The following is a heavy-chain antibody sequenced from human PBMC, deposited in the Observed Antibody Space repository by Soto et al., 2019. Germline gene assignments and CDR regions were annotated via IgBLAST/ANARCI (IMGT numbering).Heavy chain of an antibody. Sequence: QGELQESGPGLVKPSETLSLTCTVSGGSISSYYWSWIRQPPGQGLEWIGYIYYSGSTNYNPSLKSRVTISVDTSKNQFSLKLSSVTAADTAVYYCARNPYYYYGMYVWGQGTTVTVSS. CDR2: IYYSGST. J-gene: IGHJ6*02. CDR3: ARNPYYYYGMYV. V-gene: IGHV4-59*01. CDR1: GGSISSYY.